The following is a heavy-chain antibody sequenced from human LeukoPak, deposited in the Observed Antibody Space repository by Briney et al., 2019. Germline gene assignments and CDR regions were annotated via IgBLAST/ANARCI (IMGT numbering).Heavy chain of an antibody. CDR2: IYHNGST. V-gene: IGHV4-39*01. J-gene: IGHJ5*02. CDR1: GGSLRRTGYC. D-gene: IGHD3-3*01. Sequence: SQTLSLTCTVSGGSLRRTGYCWGWIRQPPGKGLEWIGSIYHNGSTCNNPSLKSRVILSVDTSKNQFSLKLSSVTAADTAVYYCARHVGHDFWSGYRSVDPWGQGTLVTVSS. CDR3: ARHVGHDFWSGYRSVDP.